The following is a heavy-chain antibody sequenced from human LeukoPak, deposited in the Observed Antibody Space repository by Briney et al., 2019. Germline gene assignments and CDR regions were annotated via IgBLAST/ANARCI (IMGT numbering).Heavy chain of an antibody. Sequence: SVKVSCKASGYTFTDYYIHWVRQAPGQGLEWMGWISAYNGNTNYAQNLQGRVTMTTDTSTSTAYMELRSLRSDDTAMYYCARVSNGDYGGAYWGQGTLVTVSS. D-gene: IGHD4-17*01. CDR1: GYTFTDYY. CDR3: ARVSNGDYGGAY. J-gene: IGHJ4*02. V-gene: IGHV1-18*04. CDR2: ISAYNGNT.